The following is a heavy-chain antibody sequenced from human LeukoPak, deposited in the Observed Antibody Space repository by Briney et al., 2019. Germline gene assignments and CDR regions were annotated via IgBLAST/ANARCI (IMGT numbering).Heavy chain of an antibody. J-gene: IGHJ4*02. Sequence: PGGSLRLSCAASGFTFSSYGMHWVRQAPGKGLEWVAVISYDGSNKYYADSVKGRFTISRDNSKNTLYLQMNSLRAEDTAVYYCAKVPNGMDYYDSSGHFDYWGQGTLVTVSS. D-gene: IGHD3-22*01. CDR1: GFTFSSYG. V-gene: IGHV3-30*18. CDR2: ISYDGSNK. CDR3: AKVPNGMDYYDSSGHFDY.